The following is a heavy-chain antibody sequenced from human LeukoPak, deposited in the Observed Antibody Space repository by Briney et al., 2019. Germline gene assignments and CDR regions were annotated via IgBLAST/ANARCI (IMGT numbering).Heavy chain of an antibody. CDR2: IWYDGSNK. D-gene: IGHD6-13*01. Sequence: GGSLRLSCAASGFTFSSYGMHWVRQAPGKGLEWVAVIWYDGSNKYYADSVKGRFTISRDNSKNTLYLQMNSLRAEGTAVYYCARGTDIIAAAGTGFDYWGQGTLVTVSS. J-gene: IGHJ4*02. CDR3: ARGTDIIAAAGTGFDY. V-gene: IGHV3-33*01. CDR1: GFTFSSYG.